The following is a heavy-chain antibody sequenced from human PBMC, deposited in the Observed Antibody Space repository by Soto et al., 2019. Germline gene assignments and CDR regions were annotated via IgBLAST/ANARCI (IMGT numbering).Heavy chain of an antibody. CDR1: GYSFTSYW. Sequence: GESLKISCKGSGYSFTSYWISWVRQMPGKGLEWMGRIDPSDSYTNYSPSFQGHVTISADKSISTAYLQWSSLKASDTAMYYCARQGSGYHDSSGYYRGYYYGMDVWGQGTTVTVSS. D-gene: IGHD3-22*01. CDR3: ARQGSGYHDSSGYYRGYYYGMDV. V-gene: IGHV5-10-1*01. CDR2: IDPSDSYT. J-gene: IGHJ6*02.